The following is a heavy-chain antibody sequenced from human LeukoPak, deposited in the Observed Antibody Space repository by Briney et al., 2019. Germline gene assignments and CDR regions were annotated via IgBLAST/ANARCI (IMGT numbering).Heavy chain of an antibody. Sequence: ASVKVSCKTSGYTFTGYYMHWVRQAPGQGLEWMGWINPNSGGTKYAQNFQGRVTMTRDTSISTAYMELSSLISDDTAVYYCARWIELGIGYYYFYMDVWGKGTTVTISS. CDR1: GYTFTGYY. J-gene: IGHJ6*03. D-gene: IGHD7-27*01. CDR3: ARWIELGIGYYYFYMDV. CDR2: INPNSGGT. V-gene: IGHV1-2*02.